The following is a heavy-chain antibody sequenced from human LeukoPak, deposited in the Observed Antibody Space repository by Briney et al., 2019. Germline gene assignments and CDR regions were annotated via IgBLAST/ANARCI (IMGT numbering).Heavy chain of an antibody. V-gene: IGHV4-59*01. CDR1: DDSISRDF. D-gene: IGHD6-19*01. CDR2: IRYSGRT. CDR3: ERLPDVSGWPFDY. J-gene: IGHJ4*02. Sequence: SETLSLTCTASDDSISRDFWTCIRQPPGKGLEWIGYIRYSGRTEYNPSLKSRVTLSIQTSKNQFSLKLTSVTAADTAIYYCERLPDVSGWPFDYWGQGILVTVSS.